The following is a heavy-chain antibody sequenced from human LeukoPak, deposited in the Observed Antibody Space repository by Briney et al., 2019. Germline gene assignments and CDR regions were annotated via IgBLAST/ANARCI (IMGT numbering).Heavy chain of an antibody. J-gene: IGHJ6*03. CDR1: GGSISSYY. CDR3: ARMQVDKYSRDYSYYMDV. Sequence: SETLSLTCTVSGGSISSYYWSWIRQPPGKGLEWIGYIYTSGSTNYNPSLKSRVTISVDTSKNQFSLKLSSVTAADTAVYYCARMQVDKYSRDYSYYMDVWGKGTTVTVSS. CDR2: IYTSGST. V-gene: IGHV4-4*09. D-gene: IGHD2-15*01.